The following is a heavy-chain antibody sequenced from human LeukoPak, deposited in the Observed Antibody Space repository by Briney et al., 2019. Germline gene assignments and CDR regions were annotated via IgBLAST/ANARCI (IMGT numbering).Heavy chain of an antibody. V-gene: IGHV4-38-2*02. Sequence: SVTLSLTCTVSGYSISSGYYWGWIRQPPGKGLEWIGSIYHSGSTYYNPSLKSRVTISVDTSKNQFSLKLSSVTAADTAVYYCARGGVATVTTYYWGQGTLVTVSS. CDR3: ARGGVATVTTYY. CDR2: IYHSGST. D-gene: IGHD4-17*01. CDR1: GYSISSGYY. J-gene: IGHJ4*02.